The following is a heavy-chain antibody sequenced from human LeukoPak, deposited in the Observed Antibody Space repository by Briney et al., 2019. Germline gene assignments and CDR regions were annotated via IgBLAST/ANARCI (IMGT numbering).Heavy chain of an antibody. Sequence: GASVKVSCKASGYTFTSYGISWVRQAPGQGLEWMGWISAYNGNTNYAQKLQGRVTMTTDTSTSTAYMELRSLRSDDTAVYYCARVHPPWFGDPIFDYWGQGTLVTVSS. CDR2: ISAYNGNT. D-gene: IGHD3-10*01. V-gene: IGHV1-18*01. J-gene: IGHJ4*02. CDR1: GYTFTSYG. CDR3: ARVHPPWFGDPIFDY.